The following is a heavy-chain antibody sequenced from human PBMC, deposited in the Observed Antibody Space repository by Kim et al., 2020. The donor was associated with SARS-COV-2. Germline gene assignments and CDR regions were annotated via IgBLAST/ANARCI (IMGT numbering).Heavy chain of an antibody. CDR1: GYSFSSKT. J-gene: IGHJ4*02. D-gene: IGHD3-10*01. Sequence: ASVKVCKASGYSFSSKTINWVRQAPGQGLEWMGWINTNTGNPAYAQGFTGRFVFSLDTSVSTAYVQISSLKAEDTAVYYCARGPGPVDYWGQGTLVTVSS. V-gene: IGHV7-4-1*02. CDR3: ARGPGPVDY. CDR2: INTNTGNP.